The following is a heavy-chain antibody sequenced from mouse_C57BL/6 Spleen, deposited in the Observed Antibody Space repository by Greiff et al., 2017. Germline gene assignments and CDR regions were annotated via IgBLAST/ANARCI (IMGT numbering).Heavy chain of an antibody. CDR3: ARGKVGAMDY. V-gene: IGHV1-55*01. CDR2: IYPGSGST. CDR1: GYTFTSYW. D-gene: IGHD1-1*02. Sequence: QVHVKQPGAELVKPGASVQMSCKASGYTFTSYWITWVKQRPGQGLEWIGDIYPGSGSTNYNEKFKSKATLTVDTSSSTAYMQLSSLTSEDSAVYYCARGKVGAMDYWGQGTSVTVSS. J-gene: IGHJ4*01.